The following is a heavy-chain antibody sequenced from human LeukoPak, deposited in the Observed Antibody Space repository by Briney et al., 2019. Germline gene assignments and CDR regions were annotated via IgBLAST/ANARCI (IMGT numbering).Heavy chain of an antibody. V-gene: IGHV4-59*01. D-gene: IGHD6-19*01. CDR2: IYYSGST. CDR3: ARVRYSSDWSRAYFDY. J-gene: IGHJ4*02. Sequence: PSETLPLTCTVSGGSISSSYWSWIRQPPGKGLEWIGYIYYSGSTSYNPSLKSRVTISVDTSKNQFSLKLSSVTAADTAVYYCARVRYSSDWSRAYFDYWGQGTLVTVSS. CDR1: GGSISSSY.